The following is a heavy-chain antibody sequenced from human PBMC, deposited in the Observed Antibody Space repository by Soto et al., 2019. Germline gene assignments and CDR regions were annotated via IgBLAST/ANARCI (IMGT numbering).Heavy chain of an antibody. V-gene: IGHV1-69*13. Sequence: EASVKVSCKASGGTFSSYAISWVRQAPGQGLEWMGGIIPIFGTANYAQKFQGRVTITADESTSTAYMELSSLRSEDTAVYYCAREGYYDSSGYYLRLYYYYYYGMDVWGQGTTVTV. CDR1: GGTFSSYA. J-gene: IGHJ6*02. CDR2: IIPIFGTA. D-gene: IGHD3-22*01. CDR3: AREGYYDSSGYYLRLYYYYYYGMDV.